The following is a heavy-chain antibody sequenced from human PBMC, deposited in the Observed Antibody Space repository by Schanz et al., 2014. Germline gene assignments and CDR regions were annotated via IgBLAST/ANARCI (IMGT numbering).Heavy chain of an antibody. Sequence: VYLVESGGDLVKPGGSLRLSCAASGFTFSDYYMAWIRQAPGKGLEWVGRIKSKVDGGTTDNAAPVQGRFTISRDESESSLYLQMDSLKTEDTAVYYCARRNFYDKSAAFDYWGQGSLVTVSS. CDR2: IKSKVDGGTT. CDR1: GFTFSDYY. D-gene: IGHD3-9*01. V-gene: IGHV3-72*01. J-gene: IGHJ4*02. CDR3: ARRNFYDKSAAFDY.